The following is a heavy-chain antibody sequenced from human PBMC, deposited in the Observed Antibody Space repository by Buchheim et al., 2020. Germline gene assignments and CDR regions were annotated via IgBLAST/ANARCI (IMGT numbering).Heavy chain of an antibody. CDR2: ISYDGSNK. Sequence: QVQLVESGGGVVQPGRSLRLSCAASGFTFSSYGMHWVRQAPGKGLEWVAVISYDGSNKYYADSVKVRFTISRDNSKNTLYLQMNSLRAEDTAVYYCAKDLRTMVRGVHYYYGMDVWGQGTT. CDR1: GFTFSSYG. D-gene: IGHD3-10*01. V-gene: IGHV3-30*18. CDR3: AKDLRTMVRGVHYYYGMDV. J-gene: IGHJ6*02.